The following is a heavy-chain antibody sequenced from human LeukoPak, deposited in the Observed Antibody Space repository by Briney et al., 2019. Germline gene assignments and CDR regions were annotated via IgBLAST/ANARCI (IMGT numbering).Heavy chain of an antibody. J-gene: IGHJ4*02. Sequence: GGSLRLSCAASGFTFTNAWMSWVRQAPGKGLEWVGRIKSKTGGGTTDYAAPVKGRFIISRDDSKDTLYLQMNSLKTGDTAVYYCIVASSWGQGTLVTVTS. CDR1: GFTFTNAW. CDR2: IKSKTGGGTT. D-gene: IGHD3-16*02. CDR3: IVASS. V-gene: IGHV3-15*01.